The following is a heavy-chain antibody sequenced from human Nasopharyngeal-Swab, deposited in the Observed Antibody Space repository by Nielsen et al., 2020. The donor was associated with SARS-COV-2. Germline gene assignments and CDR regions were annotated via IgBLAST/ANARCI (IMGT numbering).Heavy chain of an antibody. CDR1: GYTFTGYY. V-gene: IGHV1-2*02. D-gene: IGHD3-16*02. Sequence: ASVKVSCKASGYTFTGYYMHWVRQAPGQGLEWMGWINPNSGGTNYAQKFQGRVTMTRDTSISTAYMELSSLRSEDTAVYYCARSARYYDYVWGSYRQSGMDVWGQGTTVTVSS. CDR2: INPNSGGT. J-gene: IGHJ6*02. CDR3: ARSARYYDYVWGSYRQSGMDV.